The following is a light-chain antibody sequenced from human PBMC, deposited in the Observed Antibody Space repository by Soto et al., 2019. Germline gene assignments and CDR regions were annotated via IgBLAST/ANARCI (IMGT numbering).Light chain of an antibody. J-gene: IGLJ2*01. Sequence: QSVLTQPPSASGTPGQRVTISCSGSSSNIGSYYIYWYQQLPGTAPKLLIYRNKQRPSGVPDRFSGSKSGTSASLSISGLWSEDEADYYCAAWDDSLSGHVVFGGGTKLTVL. CDR1: SSNIGSYY. CDR3: AAWDDSLSGHVV. CDR2: RNK. V-gene: IGLV1-47*03.